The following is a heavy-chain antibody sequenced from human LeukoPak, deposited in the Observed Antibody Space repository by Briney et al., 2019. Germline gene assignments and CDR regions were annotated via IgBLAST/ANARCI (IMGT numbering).Heavy chain of an antibody. CDR1: GGSISSTNW. CDR3: ARASGYYYSWFDP. CDR2: IYHSGST. V-gene: IGHV4-4*02. D-gene: IGHD3-22*01. J-gene: IGHJ5*02. Sequence: SETLSLTCAVSGGSISSTNWWSWVRQPPGKGLEWIGEIYHSGSTNYNPSLKSRVTISVDTSKNQFSLKLSSVTAADTAVYYCARASGYYYSWFDPWGQGTLVTVSS.